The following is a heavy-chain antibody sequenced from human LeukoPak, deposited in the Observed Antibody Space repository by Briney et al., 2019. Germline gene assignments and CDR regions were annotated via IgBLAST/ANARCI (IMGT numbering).Heavy chain of an antibody. CDR2: ISYDGSKK. CDR3: ARDDYHYGMDV. V-gene: IGHV3-30-3*01. J-gene: IGHJ6*02. Sequence: GRSLRLSCAASGFTFSSYAMHWVRQAPGKGLEWVAVISYDGSKKYYADSVKGRFTISRDNSKNTLYLQMNSLGAEDTAVHYCARDDYHYGMDVWGQGTTVTVSS. CDR1: GFTFSSYA.